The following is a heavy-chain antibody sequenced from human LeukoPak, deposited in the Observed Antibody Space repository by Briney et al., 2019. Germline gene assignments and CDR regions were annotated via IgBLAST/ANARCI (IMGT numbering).Heavy chain of an antibody. CDR1: GFTFSSYS. CDR3: AKDFYGSGSSYGMDV. D-gene: IGHD3-10*01. V-gene: IGHV3-21*01. J-gene: IGHJ6*02. Sequence: GGSLRLSCAASGFTFSSYSMNWVRQAPGKGLEWVSSISSSSSYIYYADSVKGRFTISRDNAKNSLYLQMNSLRAEDTAVYYCAKDFYGSGSSYGMDVWGQGTTVTVSS. CDR2: ISSSSSYI.